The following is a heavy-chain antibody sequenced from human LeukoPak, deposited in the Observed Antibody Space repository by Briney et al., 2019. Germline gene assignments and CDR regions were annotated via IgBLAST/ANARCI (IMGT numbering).Heavy chain of an antibody. CDR1: AFSVNNNT. J-gene: IGHJ5*02. Sequence: GGSLRLPREASAFSVNNNTISWVPQAPGRGLKWVSSIDIGGGSTNYANAVAGRFTIFRDNSKNTVYLQMNGLRAEDTALYYCANEIRPNDHWGQGTLVIVSS. CDR3: ANEIRPNDH. D-gene: IGHD3-16*01. CDR2: IDIGGGST. V-gene: IGHV3-23*03.